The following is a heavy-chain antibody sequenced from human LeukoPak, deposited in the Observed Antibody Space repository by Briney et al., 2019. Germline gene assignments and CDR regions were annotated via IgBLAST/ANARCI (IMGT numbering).Heavy chain of an antibody. J-gene: IGHJ4*02. CDR2: INHSGST. CDR1: GGSFSGYY. D-gene: IGHD6-19*01. CDR3: ARRHNSSGWYGVRYYFDY. V-gene: IGHV4-34*01. Sequence: SETLSLTCAVYGGSFSGYYWSWIRQPPGKGLGWIGEINHSGSTNYNPSLKSRVTISVDTSKNQFSLKLSSVTAADTAVYYCARRHNSSGWYGVRYYFDYWGQGTLVTVSS.